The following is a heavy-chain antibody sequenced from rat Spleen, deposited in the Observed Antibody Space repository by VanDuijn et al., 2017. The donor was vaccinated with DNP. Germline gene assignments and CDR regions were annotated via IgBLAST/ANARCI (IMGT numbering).Heavy chain of an antibody. CDR2: ISYSGST. CDR3: ARGLNYGGYNYYWYFDF. Sequence: EVLLQESGPGLVKPSQSLSLTCSVTFYSITSSNKWNWIRKFPGNKMEWMGYISYSGSTGYNPSLKSRISITRDTSKNQFFLQLNSITTEDTATYYCARGLNYGGYNYYWYFDFWGPGTMVTVSS. V-gene: IGHV3-1*01. J-gene: IGHJ1*01. D-gene: IGHD1-11*01. CDR1: FYSITSSNK.